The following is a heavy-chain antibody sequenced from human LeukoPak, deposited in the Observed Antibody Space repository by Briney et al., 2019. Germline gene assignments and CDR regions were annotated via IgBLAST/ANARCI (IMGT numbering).Heavy chain of an antibody. CDR3: ATVPERRFLEWLPLVY. J-gene: IGHJ4*02. CDR2: MNPNSGNT. Sequence: ASVKVSCKASGYTFTSYDINWVRQATGQGLEWMGWMNPNSGNTGYAQKFQGRVTMTRNTSISTAYMELSSLRSEDTAVYYCATVPERRFLEWLPLVYWGQGTLVTVSS. V-gene: IGHV1-8*01. D-gene: IGHD3-3*01. CDR1: GYTFTSYD.